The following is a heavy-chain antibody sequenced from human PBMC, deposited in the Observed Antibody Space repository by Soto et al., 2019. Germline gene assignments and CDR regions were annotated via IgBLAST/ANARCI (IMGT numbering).Heavy chain of an antibody. CDR2: ISGSGGST. CDR3: AKPAVAGDYYYYGMDV. CDR1: GFTFSSYA. D-gene: IGHD6-19*01. V-gene: IGHV3-23*01. Sequence: GGSLRLSCAASGFTFSSYAMSWVRQAPGKGLEWVSAISGSGGSTYYADSVKGRFTISRDNSKNTLYLQMNSLRAEDTAVYYCAKPAVAGDYYYYGMDVWGQGTTVTVSS. J-gene: IGHJ6*02.